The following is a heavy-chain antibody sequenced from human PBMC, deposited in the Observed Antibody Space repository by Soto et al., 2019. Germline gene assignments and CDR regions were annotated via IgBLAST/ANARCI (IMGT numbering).Heavy chain of an antibody. Sequence: QVQLPQWGAGLLKPSETLSLPCAVYGGSFSGYYWSWIRQTPGQGLEWLGEINHSGSTNYNPSLKSRVNISVDTSNNQCSLKLSSVTAADTAVYYWARGGDIVLMVYALYGMDVWGQGTTVTVSS. CDR1: GGSFSGYY. J-gene: IGHJ6*02. CDR3: ARGGDIVLMVYALYGMDV. V-gene: IGHV4-34*01. CDR2: INHSGST. D-gene: IGHD2-8*01.